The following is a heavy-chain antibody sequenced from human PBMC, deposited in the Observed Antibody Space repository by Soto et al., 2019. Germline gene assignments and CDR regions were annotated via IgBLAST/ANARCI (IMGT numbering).Heavy chain of an antibody. CDR1: GGSISSGGYS. J-gene: IGHJ4*02. D-gene: IGHD3-16*01. CDR3: ARSRGSAVPCDC. CDR2: IYHSGST. Sequence: QLQLQESGSGLVKPSQTLSLTCAVSGGSISSGGYSWSWIRQPPGKGLEWIGYIYHSGSTYDNPARKSRVTSSVDRSKKQFALKLSSVTAADTAVYYCARSRGSAVPCDCWGQGTMVTVSS. V-gene: IGHV4-30-2*01.